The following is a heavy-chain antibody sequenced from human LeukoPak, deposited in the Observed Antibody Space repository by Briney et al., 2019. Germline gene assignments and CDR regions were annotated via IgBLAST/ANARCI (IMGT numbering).Heavy chain of an antibody. Sequence: SGGSLRLSCAASGFTVSSYGMHWVRQVPGKGLEWVAFIRNDGSNKYYADSVKGRFTISRDNSKNTLYLQMNSLRAEDTAVYYCAKDMVATISPAFDYWGQGTLVTVSS. CDR3: AKDMVATISPAFDY. V-gene: IGHV3-30*02. D-gene: IGHD5-24*01. CDR1: GFTVSSYG. CDR2: IRNDGSNK. J-gene: IGHJ4*02.